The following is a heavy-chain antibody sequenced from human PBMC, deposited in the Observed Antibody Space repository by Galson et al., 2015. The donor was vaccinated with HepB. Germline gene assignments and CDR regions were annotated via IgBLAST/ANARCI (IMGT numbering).Heavy chain of an antibody. Sequence: CAISGDSVSSHSAAWNWIRQSLSRGLEWLGRTYYRSKWYNDYAVSVKSRITINPDTSKNQFSLQLNSVTPEDTAVYYCARGRSSSWYHHDYWGQGTLVTVSS. J-gene: IGHJ4*02. V-gene: IGHV6-1*01. CDR1: GDSVSSHSAA. CDR2: TYYRSKWYN. CDR3: ARGRSSSWYHHDY. D-gene: IGHD6-13*01.